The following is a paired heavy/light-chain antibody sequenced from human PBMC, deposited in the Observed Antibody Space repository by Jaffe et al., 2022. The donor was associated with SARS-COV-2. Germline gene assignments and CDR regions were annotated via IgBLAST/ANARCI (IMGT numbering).Light chain of an antibody. CDR2: GAS. J-gene: IGKJ1*01. CDR1: QSVSSN. CDR3: QQYNTWPQ. V-gene: IGKV3-15*01. Sequence: EIVMTQSPATLSVSPGERAALSCRASQSVSSNLAWYQQKPGQAPRLLIYGASTRATGIPARFSASGSGTEFTLTISSLQSEDFAVYYCQQYNTWPQFGQGTKVEIK.
Heavy chain of an antibody. CDR2: IYYGGST. V-gene: IGHV4-39*01. J-gene: IGHJ4*02. Sequence: QLQLQESGPGLVKPSETLSLTCTVSGGSISSNNYYWGWIRQPPGKGLEWIGSIYYGGSTFYNPSLKGRVTISVDTSKNQFSLRLSSVTAADTAVYYCARRNIVATIDCWGQGTLVTVSS. CDR1: GGSISSNNYY. CDR3: ARRNIVATIDC. D-gene: IGHD5-12*01.